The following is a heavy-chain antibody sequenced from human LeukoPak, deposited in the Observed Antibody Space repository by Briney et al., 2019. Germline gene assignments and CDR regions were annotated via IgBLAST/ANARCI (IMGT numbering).Heavy chain of an antibody. J-gene: IGHJ4*02. CDR3: AREIRQYYDFWSGYYGFDY. Sequence: PGGSLRLSCAASGFTFSSYAMSWVRQAPGKGLEWIGSIYYSGSTYYNPSLKSRVTISVDTSKNQFSLKLSSVTAADTAVYYCAREIRQYYDFWSGYYGFDYWGQGTLVTVSS. D-gene: IGHD3-3*01. CDR2: IYYSGST. CDR1: GFTFSSYA. V-gene: IGHV4-39*02.